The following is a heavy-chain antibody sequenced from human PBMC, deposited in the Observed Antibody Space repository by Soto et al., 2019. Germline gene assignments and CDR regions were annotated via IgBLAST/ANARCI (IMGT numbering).Heavy chain of an antibody. V-gene: IGHV1-2*02. CDR3: ARSDDL. J-gene: IGHJ4*02. CDR1: GYTFTGYY. CDR2: INPDSGTP. Sequence: ASVKVSCKVSGYTFTGYYLHWARQAPGQGLEWMGWINPDSGTPYYAQKFRGRVTMTRDTSLGTAYLVLNRLEYDDTAVYYCARSDDLWGPGTLVTVSS.